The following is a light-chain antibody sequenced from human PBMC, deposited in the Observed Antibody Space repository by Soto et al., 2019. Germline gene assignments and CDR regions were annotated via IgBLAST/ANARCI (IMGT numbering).Light chain of an antibody. J-gene: IGKJ2*01. V-gene: IGKV3-11*01. Sequence: EIVLTQSPATLSLSPGERATLSCRTSQSVNNYLVWYQQKPGQAPRLLIYGTSNRATGIPARFSGSGSGTDFTLTISRLEPEDFAVYYCQQHVRSPRTFGQGTKVDIK. CDR2: GTS. CDR1: QSVNNY. CDR3: QQHVRSPRT.